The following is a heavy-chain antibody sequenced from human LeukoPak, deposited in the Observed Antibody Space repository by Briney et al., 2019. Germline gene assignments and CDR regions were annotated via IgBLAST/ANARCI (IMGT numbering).Heavy chain of an antibody. V-gene: IGHV3-7*04. CDR1: GFTFSSYW. Sequence: GSLRLSCAASGFTFSSYWMSLVRQAPGKGLEWVANIKQDGSDKYYVDSVKGRFTISRDNAKNSLYLQMNSLRAEDTAVYYCARDPYDSSWGLCYFDYWGQGNLVTVSS. CDR3: ARDPYDSSWGLCYFDY. D-gene: IGHD3-22*01. J-gene: IGHJ4*02. CDR2: IKQDGSDK.